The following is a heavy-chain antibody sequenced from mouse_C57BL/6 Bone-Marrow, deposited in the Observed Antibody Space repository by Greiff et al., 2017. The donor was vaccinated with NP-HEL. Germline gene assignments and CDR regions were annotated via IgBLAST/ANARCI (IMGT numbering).Heavy chain of an antibody. CDR1: GYTFPNYG. CDR3: ARERNVILRSSYYAMDY. J-gene: IGHJ4*01. Sequence: VQLQQSGPELARPGASVKLSCKASGYTFPNYGISWVKQSPGQGLEWIGEINPKSGSTNYNEKFKGKATLTADKSSSTAYMELRSLTSEDSAVYVGARERNVILRSSYYAMDYWGQGTSVTVSS. V-gene: IGHV1-81*01. D-gene: IGHD1-1*01. CDR2: INPKSGST.